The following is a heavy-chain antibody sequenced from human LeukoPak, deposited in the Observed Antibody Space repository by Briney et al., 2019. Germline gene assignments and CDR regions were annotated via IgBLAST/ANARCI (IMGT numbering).Heavy chain of an antibody. Sequence: GGSLRLSCAASGFTFSDYYMSWIRQAPGKGLEWVSYISSSGSTIYYADSVKGRFTISRDNTKNSLYLQMNSLRAEDTAVYYCARSSFRYCSGGSCYSDDYWGQGTLVTVSS. J-gene: IGHJ4*02. CDR2: ISSSGSTI. CDR3: ARSSFRYCSGGSCYSDDY. D-gene: IGHD2-15*01. CDR1: GFTFSDYY. V-gene: IGHV3-11*04.